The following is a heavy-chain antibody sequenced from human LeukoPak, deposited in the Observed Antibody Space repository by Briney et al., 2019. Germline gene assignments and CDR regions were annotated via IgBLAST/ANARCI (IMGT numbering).Heavy chain of an antibody. CDR1: GYIFSNYW. CDR3: ATSESQTRFDY. J-gene: IGHJ4*02. CDR2: IFPGDSDT. D-gene: IGHD1/OR15-1a*01. Sequence: GESLKISCQASGYIFSNYWIGWVRQMPGKGLEWIGIIFPGDSDTTYSPSLQGQVTISADKSINTAYLQWSSLRASDTAMYYCATSESQTRFDYWGQGTPVTVSS. V-gene: IGHV5-51*01.